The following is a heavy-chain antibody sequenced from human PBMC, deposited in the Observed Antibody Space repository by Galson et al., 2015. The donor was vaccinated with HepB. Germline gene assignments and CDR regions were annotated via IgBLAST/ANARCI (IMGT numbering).Heavy chain of an antibody. CDR3: ARDGVQYGSGTDGMDV. V-gene: IGHV3-74*01. CDR2: INSDGSSS. CDR1: GFTFSSYW. D-gene: IGHD3-10*01. Sequence: SLRLSCAASGFTFSSYWMHWVRQAPGKGLVWVSRINSDGSSSSYADFVKGRFTISRDNAKNTLHLQMNSLRAEDTAVYFCARDGVQYGSGTDGMDVWGQGTTVTVSS. J-gene: IGHJ6*02.